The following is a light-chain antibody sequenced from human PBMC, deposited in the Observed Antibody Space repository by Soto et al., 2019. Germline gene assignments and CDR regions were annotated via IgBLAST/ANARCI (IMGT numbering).Light chain of an antibody. J-gene: IGKJ1*01. CDR1: QSVSSYY. CDR3: QQYGGSPWT. V-gene: IGKV3-20*01. CDR2: AAS. Sequence: EIVLSLYLCTLSLSTRERATLSCMASQSVSSYYLAWYQQKPGQAPRLLIYAASSRATGIPDRFSGSGSGTDFILTISRLEPEDFAVYYCQQYGGSPWTVGQGTKVDIK.